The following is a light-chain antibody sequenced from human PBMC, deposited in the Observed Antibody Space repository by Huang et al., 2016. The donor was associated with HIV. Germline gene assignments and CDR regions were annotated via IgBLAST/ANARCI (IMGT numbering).Light chain of an antibody. CDR2: GAS. Sequence: EIVMTQSPGTLSVSPGERATLSCRASQMVSSNLAWYQQKPGQAPRFLIYGASTRATGIPARFSGSESATEFTLTISSLQSEDFAVYHCQQYNNWPWTFGQGTKVEIK. J-gene: IGKJ1*01. CDR1: QMVSSN. CDR3: QQYNNWPWT. V-gene: IGKV3-15*01.